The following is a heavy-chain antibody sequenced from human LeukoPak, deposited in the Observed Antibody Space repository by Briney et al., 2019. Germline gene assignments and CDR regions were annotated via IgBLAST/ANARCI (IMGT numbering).Heavy chain of an antibody. Sequence: GGSLRLSCAASGFTFSSYWMHWVRQAPGKGLVWVSRINSDGTFTSYADSVKGRFTISRDNAKNTLYLQMNSLRAEDTAVYYCAKDPRVIVVVPAATIDYWGQGTLVTVSS. CDR1: GFTFSSYW. CDR2: INSDGTFT. J-gene: IGHJ4*02. V-gene: IGHV3-74*01. D-gene: IGHD2-2*01. CDR3: AKDPRVIVVVPAATIDY.